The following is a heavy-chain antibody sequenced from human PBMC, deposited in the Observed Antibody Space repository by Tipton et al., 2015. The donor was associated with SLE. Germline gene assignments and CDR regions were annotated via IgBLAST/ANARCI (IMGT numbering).Heavy chain of an antibody. D-gene: IGHD2-2*01. CDR1: GFTVSSNY. Sequence: SLRLSCAASGFTVSSNYMSWVRQAPGKGLEWVSVIYSGGSTYYADSVKGRFTISRHNSKNTLSLQMNSLRAEDTAVYYCARGGGIVVPAAIGSPAFDIWGQGTMVTVSS. CDR2: IYSGGST. V-gene: IGHV3-53*04. J-gene: IGHJ3*02. CDR3: ARGGGIVVPAAIGSPAFDI.